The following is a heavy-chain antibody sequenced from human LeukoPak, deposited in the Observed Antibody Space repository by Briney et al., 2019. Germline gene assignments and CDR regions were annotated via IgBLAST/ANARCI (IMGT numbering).Heavy chain of an antibody. Sequence: SETLSLTCVVYGGSFSGYYWSWIRQPPGKGLEWIGEIDQSGTTNYNPSLKSRVSISVDTSKNQFSLKLTSVTAADTAVYYCARHYWTPGAFDIWGQGAMVTVSS. CDR2: IDQSGTT. V-gene: IGHV4-34*01. J-gene: IGHJ3*02. CDR1: GGSFSGYY. D-gene: IGHD3/OR15-3a*01. CDR3: ARHYWTPGAFDI.